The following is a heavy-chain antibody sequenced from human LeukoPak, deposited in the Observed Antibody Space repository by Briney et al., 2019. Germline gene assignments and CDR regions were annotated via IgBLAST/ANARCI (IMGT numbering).Heavy chain of an antibody. Sequence: GGSLRLSCAASEFTFSSYSMNWVRQAPGKGLEWVSSISSSSSYIYYADSVKGRFTISRDNAKNSLYLQMNSLRAEDTAVYYCARDRDGYNTEFDYRGQEPWSPSPQ. J-gene: IGHJ4*01. CDR1: EFTFSSYS. CDR3: ARDRDGYNTEFDY. V-gene: IGHV3-21*01. CDR2: ISSSSSYI. D-gene: IGHD5-24*01.